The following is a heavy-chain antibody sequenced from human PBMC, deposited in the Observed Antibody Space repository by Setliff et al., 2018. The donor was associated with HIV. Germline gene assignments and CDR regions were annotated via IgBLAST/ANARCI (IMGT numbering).Heavy chain of an antibody. V-gene: IGHV4-4*08. CDR1: GGSISSHY. Sequence: SETLSLTCTVSGGSISSHYWSWIRQPPGKGLEWIGHIYTSGSTNYNPSLKSRVTMSVGTSKNKFSLKLSSVTAADTDVYYCARCYYNFWSGYPLDYMDVWGKGTTVTVSS. CDR2: IYTSGST. J-gene: IGHJ6*03. CDR3: ARCYYNFWSGYPLDYMDV. D-gene: IGHD3-3*01.